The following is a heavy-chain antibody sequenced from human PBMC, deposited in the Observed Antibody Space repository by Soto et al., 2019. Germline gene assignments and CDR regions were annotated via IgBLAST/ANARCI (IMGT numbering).Heavy chain of an antibody. J-gene: IGHJ4*02. CDR2: IYSGGST. CDR1: GFTVSSNY. Sequence: GGSLRLSCAASGFTVSSNYMSWVRQAPGKGLEWVSVIYSGGSTYYADSVKGRFTISRDNSKNTLYLQMNSLRAEDTAVYYCARDGINVAGPSYFDYWGQGTLVTVSS. CDR3: ARDGINVAGPSYFDY. D-gene: IGHD6-19*01. V-gene: IGHV3-53*01.